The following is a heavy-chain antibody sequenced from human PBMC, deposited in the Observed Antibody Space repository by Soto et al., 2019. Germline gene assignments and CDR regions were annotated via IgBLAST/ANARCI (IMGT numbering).Heavy chain of an antibody. Sequence: QIQLVQSGAEVKKPGASVKVSCKASGYTFSSYHITWVRQAPGQGLEWMGWISAYNGNTNYAQNLQGSVTMTPAPSTSTAYMELRRLRSDDTAVYYCARDLPPVDYWGQGTLVTVSS. CDR1: GYTFSSYH. CDR3: ARDLPPVDY. CDR2: ISAYNGNT. J-gene: IGHJ4*02. V-gene: IGHV1-18*01.